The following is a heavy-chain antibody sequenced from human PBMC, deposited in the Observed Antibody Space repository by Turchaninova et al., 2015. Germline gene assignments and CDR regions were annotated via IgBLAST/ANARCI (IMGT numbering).Heavy chain of an antibody. V-gene: IGHV2-70*04. CDR2: IDWDDDK. D-gene: IGHD6-19*01. CDR3: ARIGFSRGWYVDS. CDR1: GVSLSTIGMR. Sequence: QVTLTESGPALVKPTQTLPPNCTFSGVSLSTIGMRGSWIRQPSGKALEWLARIDWDDDKFYRTSLRTRLTIFKETSKNQVVLTMTNMDPVDTATYYCARIGFSRGWYVDSWGQGTLVTVSS. J-gene: IGHJ4*02.